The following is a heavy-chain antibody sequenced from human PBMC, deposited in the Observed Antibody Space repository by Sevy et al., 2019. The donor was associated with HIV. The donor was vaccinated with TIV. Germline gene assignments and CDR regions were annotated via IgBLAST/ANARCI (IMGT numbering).Heavy chain of an antibody. CDR1: GASNSNYY. D-gene: IGHD3-10*01. CDR3: ARDIVVRGVFPTYYYHFYMDV. CDR2: INTRGDT. V-gene: IGHV4-4*07. Sequence: SETLSLTCTVSGASNSNYYWSWIRQPAGKGLEWIGRINTRGDTHYNPSLKSRVTMSIDTSQKHFSLKLTSMIAADTVVYYCARDIVVRGVFPTYYYHFYMDVWGKGTAVTVSS. J-gene: IGHJ6*03.